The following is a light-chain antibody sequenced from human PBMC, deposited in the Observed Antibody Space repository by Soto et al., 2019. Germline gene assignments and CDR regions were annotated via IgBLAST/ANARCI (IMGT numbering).Light chain of an antibody. J-gene: IGKJ4*01. CDR2: AAS. CDR3: QQSNITPLT. CDR1: QSISRY. Sequence: DIQMTQSPSSLSASVGDRVTITCRASQSISRYLNWYQQKPGKAPKVLICAASSLQSGVSSRFSGSGSGTDFTLTISSLQPEDFATYYYQQSNITPLTVGGGTKVDIK. V-gene: IGKV1-39*01.